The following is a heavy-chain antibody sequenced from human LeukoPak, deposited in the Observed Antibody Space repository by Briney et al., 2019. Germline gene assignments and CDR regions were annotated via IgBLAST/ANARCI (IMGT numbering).Heavy chain of an antibody. CDR2: IRSKAYGWTT. CDR3: TRQGLAYYYDSTGYYPPGY. V-gene: IGHV3-49*03. CDR1: GFTFGDYA. D-gene: IGHD3-22*01. J-gene: IGHJ4*02. Sequence: GGSLRLSCTASGFTFGDYAVSWFRQAPGKGLEWVGFIRSKAYGWTTEYAASVKGRFTISRDDSKSIAYLQMNSLKTEDTAVYCCTRQGLAYYYDSTGYYPPGYWGQGTLVTVSS.